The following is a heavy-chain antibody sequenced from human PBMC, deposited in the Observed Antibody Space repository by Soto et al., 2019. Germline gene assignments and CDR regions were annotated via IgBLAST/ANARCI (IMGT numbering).Heavy chain of an antibody. V-gene: IGHV1-46*03. CDR2: INPFDGSR. CDR3: SRVDPGETSPFDH. CDR1: GYIFTSYY. J-gene: IGHJ4*02. Sequence: ASVKVSCKASGYIFTSYYIHWVRQAPGQGLEWMGWINPFDGSRMFAQSFQGRVTMTRDTSTSTVYMEVSSLRSEDTAVYYCSRVDPGETSPFDHWGQETLVTVS. D-gene: IGHD3-10*01.